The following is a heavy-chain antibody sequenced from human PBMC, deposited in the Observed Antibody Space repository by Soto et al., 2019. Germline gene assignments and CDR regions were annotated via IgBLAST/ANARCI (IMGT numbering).Heavy chain of an antibody. Sequence: SETLSLTCAVSGVSISSGGSSWSWIRQPPGKGLEWIGYIYHSGSTYYNPSLKSRVTISVDTSKNQFSLKLSSVTAADTAVYYCARRYGSAIDYWGQGTLVTVSS. CDR3: ARRYGSAIDY. CDR1: GVSISSGGSS. J-gene: IGHJ4*02. V-gene: IGHV4-30-2*01. D-gene: IGHD1-26*01. CDR2: IYHSGST.